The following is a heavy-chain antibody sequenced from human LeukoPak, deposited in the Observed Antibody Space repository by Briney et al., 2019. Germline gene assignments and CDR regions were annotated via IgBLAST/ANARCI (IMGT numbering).Heavy chain of an antibody. V-gene: IGHV3-30*04. J-gene: IGHJ4*02. CDR3: AKDPGYSSGWSDY. CDR2: ISYDGSNK. Sequence: GRSLRLSCAASGFTFSSYAMHWVRQAPGKGLEWVAVISYDGSNKYYADSVKGRFTISRDNSKNTLYLQMNSLRAENTAVYYCAKDPGYSSGWSDYWGQGTLVTVSS. CDR1: GFTFSSYA. D-gene: IGHD6-19*01.